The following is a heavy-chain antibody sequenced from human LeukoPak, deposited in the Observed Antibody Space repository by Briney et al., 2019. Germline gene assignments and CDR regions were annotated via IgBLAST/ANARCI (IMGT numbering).Heavy chain of an antibody. V-gene: IGHV4-39*07. CDR2: IYYSGST. Sequence: ASETLSLTCTVSGGSISSISHYWGWIRQPPGKGLEWIGRIYYSGSTYCNPSLKSRVTISVDTSNNHFSLKLSSVTAADTAVYYCARVAGASLVFDYWGRGTLVTVSS. D-gene: IGHD1-26*01. J-gene: IGHJ4*02. CDR3: ARVAGASLVFDY. CDR1: GGSISSISHY.